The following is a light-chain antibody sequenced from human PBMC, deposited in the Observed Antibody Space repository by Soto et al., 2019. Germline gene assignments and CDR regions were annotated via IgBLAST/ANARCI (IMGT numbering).Light chain of an antibody. CDR3: QQYNSYLYT. CDR1: QSISNW. V-gene: IGKV1-5*03. CDR2: QAS. J-gene: IGKJ2*01. Sequence: DIQMTQSPSTLSASVGDRVTITCRASQSISNWMAWYQQKPGKAPKLLIYQASTLQNGVPSRFSGSGSWTEFTLTISSLQPDYFATYYCQQYNSYLYTFGQGTKLEIK.